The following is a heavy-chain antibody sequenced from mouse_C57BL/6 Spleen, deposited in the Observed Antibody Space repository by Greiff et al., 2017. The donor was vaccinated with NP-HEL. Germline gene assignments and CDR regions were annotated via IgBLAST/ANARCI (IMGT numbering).Heavy chain of an antibody. D-gene: IGHD2-4*01. Sequence: LVESGAELARPGASVKLSCKASGYTFTSYGISWVKQRTGQGLEWIGEIYPRSGNTYYNEKFKGKATLTADKSSSTAYMELRSLTSEDSAVYFCARRDDYDPFAYWGQGTLVTVSA. V-gene: IGHV1-81*01. CDR1: GYTFTSYG. J-gene: IGHJ3*01. CDR3: ARRDDYDPFAY. CDR2: IYPRSGNT.